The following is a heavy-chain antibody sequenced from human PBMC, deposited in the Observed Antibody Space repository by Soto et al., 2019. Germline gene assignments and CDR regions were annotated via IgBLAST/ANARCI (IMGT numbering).Heavy chain of an antibody. CDR1: GGSISSSSYY. V-gene: IGHV4-39*01. Sequence: SETLSLTCTVSGGSISSSSYYWGWIRQPPGKGLEWIGSIYYSGSTYYNPSLKSRVTISVDTSKNQFSLKLSSVTAADTAVYYCASEPPPSGYGSGSSRFDPWGQGTLVTVSS. J-gene: IGHJ5*02. D-gene: IGHD3-10*01. CDR2: IYYSGST. CDR3: ASEPPPSGYGSGSSRFDP.